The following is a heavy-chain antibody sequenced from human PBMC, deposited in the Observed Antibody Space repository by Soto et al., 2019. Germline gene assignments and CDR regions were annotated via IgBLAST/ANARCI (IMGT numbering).Heavy chain of an antibody. J-gene: IGHJ4*02. D-gene: IGHD2-2*01. CDR3: AIALSSRDEYFDY. CDR2: ISHTGTS. CDR1: GDSISGSQW. Sequence: QVQLQESGPGLVKPSETLSLTCAVSGDSISGSQWWSWVRLPPGRGLEWIGEISHTGTSNYTPSLKSRVTMSLDKPKDHVSLNLISVTAAETAVYDCAIALSSRDEYFDYWGQGTVVTVSP. V-gene: IGHV4-4*02.